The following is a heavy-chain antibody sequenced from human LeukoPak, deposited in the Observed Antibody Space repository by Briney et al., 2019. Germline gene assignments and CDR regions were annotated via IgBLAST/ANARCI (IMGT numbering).Heavy chain of an antibody. CDR2: IYHSGST. J-gene: IGHJ3*02. V-gene: IGHV4-30-2*01. D-gene: IGHD2-15*01. Sequence: TLSLTCAVSGGSISSGGYSWSWIRQPPGKGLEWIGYIYHSGSTYYNPSLKSRVTISVDRSKNQFSLKLSSVTAADTAVYYCARVRGYCSGGSCYVDAFDIWGQGTMVTVSS. CDR1: GGSISSGGYS. CDR3: ARVRGYCSGGSCYVDAFDI.